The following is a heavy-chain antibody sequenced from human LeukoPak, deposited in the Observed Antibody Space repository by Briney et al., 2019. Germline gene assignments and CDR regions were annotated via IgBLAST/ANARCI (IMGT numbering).Heavy chain of an antibody. Sequence: PGGSLRLSCEASGFTFNTYSMNWARQAPEKGLEWVSSIDSSGGYMFYADSVQGRFIISRDNAKDSLYLQMNSLRVEDTAVYYCLRGDRRDYWGQGTLVTVSS. V-gene: IGHV3-21*06. CDR2: IDSSGGYM. J-gene: IGHJ4*02. CDR1: GFTFNTYS. CDR3: LRGDRRDY.